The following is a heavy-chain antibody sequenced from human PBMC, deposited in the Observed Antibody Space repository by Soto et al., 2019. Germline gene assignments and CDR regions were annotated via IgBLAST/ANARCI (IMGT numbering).Heavy chain of an antibody. CDR2: INHRGNS. CDR1: GYSISSGYY. J-gene: IGHJ4*02. Sequence: SETLSLTCDVSGYSISSGYYWAWVRQPPGKGMEWIGSINHRGNSYYNPSLKSRVTISVDTSKNQGSLKVTSVTAADTAVYYCVRSGDGYGSYIDYWGQGTLVTVSS. D-gene: IGHD5-12*01. CDR3: VRSGDGYGSYIDY. V-gene: IGHV4-38-2*01.